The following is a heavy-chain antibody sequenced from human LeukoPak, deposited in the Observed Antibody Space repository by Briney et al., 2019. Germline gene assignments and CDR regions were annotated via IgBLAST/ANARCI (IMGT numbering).Heavy chain of an antibody. CDR3: ARESGYTSGWYVGYFDY. CDR2: INSDGSST. D-gene: IGHD6-19*01. CDR1: GFTFSSYW. Sequence: GGTLRLSCAASGFTFSSYWTHWVRQAPGKGLVWVSRINSDGSSTGYADSVKGRFTISRDNAKNTLYLQMNSLRVEDTAVYYCARESGYTSGWYVGYFDYWGQGTQVTVPS. V-gene: IGHV3-74*01. J-gene: IGHJ4*02.